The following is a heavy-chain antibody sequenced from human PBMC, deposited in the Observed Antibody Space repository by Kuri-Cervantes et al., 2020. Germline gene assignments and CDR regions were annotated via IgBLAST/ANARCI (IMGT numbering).Heavy chain of an antibody. J-gene: IGHJ5*02. CDR2: IKQDGSEK. CDR3: ARGPYSGSRGFDP. V-gene: IGHV3-7*01. D-gene: IGHD1-26*01. Sequence: GESLKISCAASGLTFSSYWMSWVRQAPGKGLEWVANIKQDGSEKYYVDSVKGRFTISRDNAKNSLYLQMNSLRAEDTAVYYCARGPYSGSRGFDPWGQGTLVTVSS. CDR1: GLTFSSYW.